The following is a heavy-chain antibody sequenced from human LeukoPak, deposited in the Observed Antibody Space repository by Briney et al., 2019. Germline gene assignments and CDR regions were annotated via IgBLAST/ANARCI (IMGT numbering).Heavy chain of an antibody. Sequence: GGSLRLSCAASGFTFSSYAMSWVRQAPGKGLEWVSAVSGSGGSTDSADSVKGRFTISRDNSKNTLYLQMNSLRAEDTAVYYCAKHYDSSGYCYDYWGQGTLVTVSS. CDR2: VSGSGGST. D-gene: IGHD3-22*01. CDR1: GFTFSSYA. CDR3: AKHYDSSGYCYDY. V-gene: IGHV3-23*01. J-gene: IGHJ4*02.